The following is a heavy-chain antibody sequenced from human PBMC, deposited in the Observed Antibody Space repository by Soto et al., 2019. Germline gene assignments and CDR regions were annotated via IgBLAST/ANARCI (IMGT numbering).Heavy chain of an antibody. CDR1: VFTFISYS. CDR2: ISSSSSYI. Sequence: GWSLRLSCASSVFTFISYSMNWVRQAPGKGLEWVSSISSSSSYIYYADSVKGRFTISRDNAKNSLYLQMNSLRAEDTAVYYCARVHYYGSGSYSGPYYFDYWGQGTLVNVS. V-gene: IGHV3-21*01. CDR3: ARVHYYGSGSYSGPYYFDY. D-gene: IGHD3-10*01. J-gene: IGHJ4*02.